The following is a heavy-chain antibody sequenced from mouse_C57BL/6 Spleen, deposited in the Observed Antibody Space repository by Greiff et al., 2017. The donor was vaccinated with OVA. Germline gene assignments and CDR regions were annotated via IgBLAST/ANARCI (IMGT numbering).Heavy chain of an antibody. CDR2: ISSGSSTI. CDR1: GFTFSDYG. J-gene: IGHJ1*03. D-gene: IGHD1-1*01. CDR3: ARDYGSSYGYFDV. Sequence: EVKLVESGGGLVKPGGSLKLSCAASGFTFSDYGMHWVRQAPETGLEWVAYISSGSSTIYYADTVKGRFTISRDNAKNTLFLQMTSLRSEDTAMYYCARDYGSSYGYFDVWGTGTTVTVSS. V-gene: IGHV5-17*01.